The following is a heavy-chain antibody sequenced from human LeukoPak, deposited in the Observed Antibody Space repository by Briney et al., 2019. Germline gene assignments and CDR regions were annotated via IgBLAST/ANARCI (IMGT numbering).Heavy chain of an antibody. Sequence: ASVKVSCKASGYIFTNYGITWVRQAPGQGLEWMGWISAYSGNTNYAQNLQGRVTMTTDTSTSTAYMELRSLRHDDTAVYYCATDGPGATYCDHWGQGTLVTVSS. CDR1: GYIFTNYG. CDR3: ATDGPGATYCDH. D-gene: IGHD1-26*01. CDR2: ISAYSGNT. V-gene: IGHV1-18*01. J-gene: IGHJ4*02.